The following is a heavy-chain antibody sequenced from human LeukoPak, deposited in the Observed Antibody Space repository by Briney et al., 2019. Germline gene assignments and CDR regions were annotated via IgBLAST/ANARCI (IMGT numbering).Heavy chain of an antibody. V-gene: IGHV1-69*06. J-gene: IGHJ4*02. CDR2: IIPIFGTA. CDR1: GGTFSSYA. D-gene: IGHD5-18*01. CDR3: AREGTWIQSY. Sequence: ASVKVSCKASGGTFSSYAISWVRQAPGQGLEWMGGIIPIFGTANYAQKFQGRVTITADKSTSTAYMELRSLRSDDTAVYYCAREGTWIQSYWGQGTLVTVSS.